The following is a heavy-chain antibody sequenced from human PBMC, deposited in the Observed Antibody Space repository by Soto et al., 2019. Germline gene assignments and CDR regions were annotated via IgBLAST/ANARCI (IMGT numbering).Heavy chain of an antibody. D-gene: IGHD2-21*02. CDR3: IQSRCGGDCLQSYASHYYYGMDV. J-gene: IGHJ6*02. CDR1: GFSISTNGVG. CDR2: IYWDDDK. Sequence: QITLKESGPTLVKPTQTLTLTCTVSGFSISTNGVGVGWIRQPPGNALEWLALIYWDDDKRYSPSLRSRLTINKDTSKNQVVITMTNMDPVDTATYYCIQSRCGGDCLQSYASHYYYGMDVWGQGTTVTVSS. V-gene: IGHV2-5*02.